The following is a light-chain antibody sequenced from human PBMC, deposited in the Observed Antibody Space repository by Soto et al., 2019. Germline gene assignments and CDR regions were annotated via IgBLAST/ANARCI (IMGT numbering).Light chain of an antibody. CDR1: SSDVGGYNY. V-gene: IGLV2-14*01. CDR3: SSYTSSSTVI. Sequence: SALTQPASVSGSPGQSITISCTGTSSDVGGYNYVSWYQQHPDKAPKLMIYDVSNRPSGVSNRFSGSRSGKTASLTISGLQAEDEADYYCSSYTSSSTVIFGGGTKRTVL. J-gene: IGLJ2*01. CDR2: DVS.